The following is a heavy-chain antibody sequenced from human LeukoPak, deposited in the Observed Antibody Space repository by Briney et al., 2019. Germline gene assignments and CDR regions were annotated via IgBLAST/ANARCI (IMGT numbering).Heavy chain of an antibody. CDR1: GGSFSGYC. Sequence: PSETLSLTCAVYGGSFSGYCWSWIRQPPGKGLEWIGEINHSGSTNYNPSLKSRVTISVDTSKNQFSLKLSSVTAADTAVYYCARGSAPRYYYYYYMDVWGKGTTVTVSS. D-gene: IGHD6-6*01. CDR2: INHSGST. J-gene: IGHJ6*03. V-gene: IGHV4-34*01. CDR3: ARGSAPRYYYYYYMDV.